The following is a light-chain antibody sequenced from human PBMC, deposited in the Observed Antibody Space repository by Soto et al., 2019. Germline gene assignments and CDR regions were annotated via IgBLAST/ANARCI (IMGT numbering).Light chain of an antibody. J-gene: IGKJ1*01. Sequence: IMLPPSTGTLSLPPGERAPLSCRASQSVSSSYLAWYQQKPGQAPRLLIYGASSRATGIPDRFSGSGSGTDFTLTISRPEPEDFAVYYCQQYASSLWTFGQGRIVDI. V-gene: IGKV3-20*01. CDR2: GAS. CDR1: QSVSSSY. CDR3: QQYASSLWT.